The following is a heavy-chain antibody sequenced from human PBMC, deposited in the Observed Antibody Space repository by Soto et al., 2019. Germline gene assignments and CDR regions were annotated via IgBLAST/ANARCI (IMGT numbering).Heavy chain of an antibody. CDR2: IIPVFGTA. D-gene: IGHD2-2*01. CDR1: GGTFSSFL. CDR3: ILDCTSMSCYGYLGVDV. V-gene: IGHV1-69*01. J-gene: IGHJ6*02. Sequence: QVQLVQSGAEVKTPVSSVKVSCKASGGTFSSFLMGWVRQAPGQGLEWMGGIIPVFGTATYAQKFQGRVTITADDSTSTVYMELSGLKSEDTAVYYCILDCTSMSCYGYLGVDVWGQGTTVTVSS.